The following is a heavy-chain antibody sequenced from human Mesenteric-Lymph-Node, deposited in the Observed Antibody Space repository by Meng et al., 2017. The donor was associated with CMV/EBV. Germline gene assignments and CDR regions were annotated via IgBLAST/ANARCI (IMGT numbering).Heavy chain of an antibody. CDR3: ATGGDSSGWYEFDN. D-gene: IGHD6-13*01. CDR2: ISRDSDLT. Sequence: GESLKISCAASKFAFSDYAMTWVRQAPGKGLEWVSAISRDSDLTFYADSVKGRFTISRDNSRNTLYLQMNSLRAEDTALYYCATGGDSSGWYEFDNWGQGTLVTVSS. CDR1: KFAFSDYA. V-gene: IGHV3-23*01. J-gene: IGHJ4*02.